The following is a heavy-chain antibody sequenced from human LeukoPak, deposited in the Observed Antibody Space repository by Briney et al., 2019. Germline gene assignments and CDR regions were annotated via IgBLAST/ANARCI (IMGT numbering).Heavy chain of an antibody. D-gene: IGHD3-10*01. Sequence: SQTLSLTCAISGESVSSNSAAWSWIRQSPSRGLEWLGRTSYRSKWYNDYAVSVKSRITINPDTSKNQFSLQLNSVTPEDTAVYYCAREESLYYYGSGSYFGMDVWGQGTTVTVSS. CDR1: GESVSSNSAA. J-gene: IGHJ6*02. CDR2: TSYRSKWYN. V-gene: IGHV6-1*01. CDR3: AREESLYYYGSGSYFGMDV.